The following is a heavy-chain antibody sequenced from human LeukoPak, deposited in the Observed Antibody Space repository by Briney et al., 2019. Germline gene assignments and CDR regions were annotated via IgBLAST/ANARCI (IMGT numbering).Heavy chain of an antibody. J-gene: IGHJ4*02. D-gene: IGHD4-17*01. Sequence: GGSLRLSCAASGFTYSSYAMSWVRQAPGKGLEWVSVISGSGGSTYYADSVKGRFTISRDNSGNTLYLQMNSLRAEDTAVYYCAKSTRIYGGDYIGWGQGTLVTVSS. CDR1: GFTYSSYA. V-gene: IGHV3-23*01. CDR3: AKSTRIYGGDYIG. CDR2: ISGSGGST.